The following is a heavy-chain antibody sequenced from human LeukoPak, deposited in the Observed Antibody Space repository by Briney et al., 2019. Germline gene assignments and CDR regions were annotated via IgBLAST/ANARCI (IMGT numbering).Heavy chain of an antibody. V-gene: IGHV3-23*01. J-gene: IGHJ4*02. D-gene: IGHD2-21*02. Sequence: GGSLRLSCAASGFTFSSYAMSWVRQAPGKGLEWVSAISGSGGSTYYADPVKGRFTISRDNSKNTLYLQMNSLRAEDTAVYYCAKDKLAYCGGDCLFDYWGQGTLVTVSS. CDR1: GFTFSSYA. CDR3: AKDKLAYCGGDCLFDY. CDR2: ISGSGGST.